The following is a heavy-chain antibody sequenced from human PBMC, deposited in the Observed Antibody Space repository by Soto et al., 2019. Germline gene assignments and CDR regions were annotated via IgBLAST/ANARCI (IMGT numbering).Heavy chain of an antibody. D-gene: IGHD2-8*01. CDR3: ARDNGVGP. Sequence: QVQLQESGPGLVKPSQTLSLTCTVSGGSISSGDYYWSWIRQPPGKGLEWIGYIYDSGSTYYNSSLKSRVNITLDTSKNQFSRKLTSVPAADAAVYYCARDNGVGPWGQGTLVTVSS. V-gene: IGHV4-30-4*01. CDR1: GGSISSGDYY. CDR2: IYDSGST. J-gene: IGHJ5*02.